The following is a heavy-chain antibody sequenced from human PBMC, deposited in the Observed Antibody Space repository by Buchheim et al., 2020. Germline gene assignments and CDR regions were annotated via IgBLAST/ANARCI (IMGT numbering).Heavy chain of an antibody. V-gene: IGHV3-23*01. CDR3: AKDRTIFGVVIMGYFDY. CDR2: ISGSGGST. CDR1: GFTFSSYA. D-gene: IGHD3-3*01. J-gene: IGHJ4*02. Sequence: EVQLLESGGGLVQPGGSLRLSCAASGFTFSSYAMSWVCQAPGKGLEWVSAISGSGGSTYYADSVKGRFTISRDNSKNTLYLQMNSLRAEDTAVYYCAKDRTIFGVVIMGYFDYWGQGTL.